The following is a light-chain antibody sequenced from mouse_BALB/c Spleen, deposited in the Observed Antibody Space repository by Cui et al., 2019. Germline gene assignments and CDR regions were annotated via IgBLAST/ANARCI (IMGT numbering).Light chain of an antibody. J-gene: IGKJ5*01. CDR2: RTS. CDR1: SSVSY. CDR3: QQYHSYP. Sequence: QIVLTQSPAIMSASPGEKVTISCSASSSVSYMYWYQQTPGSSPKPGSDRTSNGASGVPARFSGSGSGTSYSLTISSMEAEDAATYYCQQYHSYPFGAGTKLELK. V-gene: IGKV4-61*01.